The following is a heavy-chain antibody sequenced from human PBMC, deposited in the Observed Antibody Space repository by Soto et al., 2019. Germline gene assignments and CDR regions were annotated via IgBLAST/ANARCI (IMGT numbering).Heavy chain of an antibody. V-gene: IGHV4-31*03. D-gene: IGHD4-17*01. J-gene: IGHJ5*02. CDR2: IYYSGNT. CDR3: XRGGGHGDYRGGCWFDP. CDR1: GGSISSGGYY. Sequence: SETLSLTCTVSGGSISSGGYYWSWIRQHPGKGLEWIGYIYYSGNTYYNPSLKSRVTISVDTSKNQFSLKLSSVTAADTAVYYCXRGGGHGDYRGGCWFDPWGPGTLVTVSS.